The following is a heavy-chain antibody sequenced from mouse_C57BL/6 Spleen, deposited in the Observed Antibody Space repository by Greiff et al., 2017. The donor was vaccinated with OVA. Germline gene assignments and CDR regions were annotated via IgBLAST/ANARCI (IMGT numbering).Heavy chain of an antibody. CDR2: ISSGSSSI. D-gene: IGHD1-1*01. V-gene: IGHV5-17*01. Sequence: EVKLVESGGGLVKPGGSLKLSCAASGFTFSDYGMHWVSQAPAKGLEWVAYISSGSSSIYYADTVKGRFTFSRDNATNTLLPQMTSLRSEDTAMYYCARNYYGRSPWFDYWGQGTLVTVSA. CDR1: GFTFSDYG. J-gene: IGHJ3*01. CDR3: ARNYYGRSPWFDY.